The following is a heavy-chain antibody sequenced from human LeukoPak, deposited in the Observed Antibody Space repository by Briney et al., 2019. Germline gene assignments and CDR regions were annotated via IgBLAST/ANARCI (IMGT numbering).Heavy chain of an antibody. CDR1: GGSLNGHY. J-gene: IGHJ5*02. Sequence: SETLSLTCAVYGGSLNGHYWSWIRQPPGKGLEWIGEGNESGGTKFNPSLKSRAPISADTSKNQFSLKLSSVTAADTAVYYCAKNGQSGFSFDPWGQGTLVTVSS. D-gene: IGHD2-8*01. CDR2: GNESGGT. V-gene: IGHV4-34*01. CDR3: AKNGQSGFSFDP.